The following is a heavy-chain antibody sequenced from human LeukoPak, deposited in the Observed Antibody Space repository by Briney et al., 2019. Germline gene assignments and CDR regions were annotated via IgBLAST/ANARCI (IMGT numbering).Heavy chain of an antibody. CDR2: IYFSGNT. J-gene: IGHJ4*02. V-gene: IGHV4-59*01. CDR1: GGSISGYY. D-gene: IGHD4-23*01. CDR3: ARDLYGGNPFDY. Sequence: SETLFLTCTVSGGSISGYYWSWIRQPPGKGLEWIGYIYFSGNTNYNPSLKSRVTISVDTSKNQFSLKLSSVTAADTAVYYCARDLYGGNPFDYWGQGTLVTVSS.